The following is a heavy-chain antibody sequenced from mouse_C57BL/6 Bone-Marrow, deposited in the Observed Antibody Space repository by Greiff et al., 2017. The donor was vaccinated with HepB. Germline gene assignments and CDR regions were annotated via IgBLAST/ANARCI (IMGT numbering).Heavy chain of an antibody. J-gene: IGHJ4*01. V-gene: IGHV5-4*01. CDR3: ARALDSSGLYAMDY. D-gene: IGHD3-2*02. CDR1: GFTFSSYA. CDR2: ISDGGSYT. Sequence: EVQLVESGGGLVKPGGSLKLSCAASGFTFSSYAMSWVRQTPEKRLEWVATISDGGSYTYYPDNVKGRFTISRDNAKNNLYLQMSHLKSEDTAMYYCARALDSSGLYAMDYWGQGTSVTVSS.